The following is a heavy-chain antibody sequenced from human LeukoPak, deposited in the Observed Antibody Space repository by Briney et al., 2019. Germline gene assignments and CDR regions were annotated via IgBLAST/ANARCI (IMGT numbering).Heavy chain of an antibody. CDR1: GASISGYY. V-gene: IGHV4-38-2*02. Sequence: PSETLSLTCSVSGASISGYYWSWIRQPPGKVLEWIGSIYHSGSAYYNPSLKSRVTISVDTSKNQFSLKLSSVTAADTAVYYCVRYCSSTTCYTRAVDYWGQGTLVTVSS. J-gene: IGHJ4*02. CDR3: VRYCSSTTCYTRAVDY. CDR2: IYHSGSA. D-gene: IGHD2-2*02.